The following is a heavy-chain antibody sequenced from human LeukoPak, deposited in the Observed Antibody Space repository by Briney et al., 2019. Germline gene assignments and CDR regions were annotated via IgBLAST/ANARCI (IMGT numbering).Heavy chain of an antibody. CDR2: ISTSYSGI. V-gene: IGHV3-48*01. J-gene: IGHJ4*02. CDR1: GSIVSRYS. CDR3: ARAYCSSITCFE. Sequence: GGSLRLSCAASGSIVSRYSMTWVRQAPGKGLEWVSSISTSYSGIYYADSVKGRFTISRDNAKNSLYLQMDSLRADDTAVYYCARAYCSSITCFEWGQGTLVTVSS. D-gene: IGHD2-2*01.